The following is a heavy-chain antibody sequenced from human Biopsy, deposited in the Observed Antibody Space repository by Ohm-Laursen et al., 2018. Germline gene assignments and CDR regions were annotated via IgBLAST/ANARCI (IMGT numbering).Heavy chain of an antibody. CDR1: GGSVSSSNYY. V-gene: IGHV4-61*01. CDR3: AIDRVPRRGVMPVYYYGMDV. J-gene: IGHJ6*02. Sequence: SQTLSLTWNVSGGSVSSSNYYWNWIRQTPGKGLEWIGFIYNTERTNYNPSLKSRVTISLDTSKNQFSLELSSVIPSDTVVYYCAIDRVPRRGVMPVYYYGMDVWGQGATVTVSS. D-gene: IGHD2-21*01. CDR2: IYNTERT.